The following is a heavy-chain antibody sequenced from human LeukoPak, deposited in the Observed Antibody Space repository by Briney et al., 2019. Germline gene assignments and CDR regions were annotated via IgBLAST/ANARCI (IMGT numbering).Heavy chain of an antibody. CDR3: AKDSSGYFDWFDP. D-gene: IGHD3-9*01. Sequence: GGSLRLSCAASGFTFDDYAMHWVRQAPGKGLEWVSGISWNSGSIGYADSVKGRLTISRDNAKNSLYLQMNSLRAEDTALYYCAKDSSGYFDWFDPWGQGTLVTVSS. CDR2: ISWNSGSI. CDR1: GFTFDDYA. V-gene: IGHV3-9*01. J-gene: IGHJ5*02.